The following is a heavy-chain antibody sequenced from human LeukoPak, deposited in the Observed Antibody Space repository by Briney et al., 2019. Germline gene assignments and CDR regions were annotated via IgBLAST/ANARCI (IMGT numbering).Heavy chain of an antibody. J-gene: IGHJ4*02. CDR2: ISAYNGNT. Sequence: ASVKVSCKASGYTFTSYGITWVRQAPGQGLEWMGWISAYNGNTNYAQKLQGRVTMTTDTSTSTAYMELRSLRSEDTAVYYCARDLEAGYNFLTAYPDYWGQGTLVTVSS. CDR3: ARDLEAGYNFLTAYPDY. V-gene: IGHV1-18*01. D-gene: IGHD3-9*01. CDR1: GYTFTSYG.